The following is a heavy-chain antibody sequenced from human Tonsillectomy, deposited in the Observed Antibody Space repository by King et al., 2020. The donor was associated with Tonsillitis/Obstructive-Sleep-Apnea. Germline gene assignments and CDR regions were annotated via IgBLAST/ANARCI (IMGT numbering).Heavy chain of an antibody. D-gene: IGHD2-15*01. Sequence: VQLVESGGGVVQPGRSLRLSCAASGFTFSSYCMHWVRQAPGKGLEWVAVIWYDGCNQYYADSVKGRFIISRDNSKNTLYLQMNSLRAEDTAVYYCARGPQGSGGSCSVNYWGQGTLVTVSS. V-gene: IGHV3-33*01. CDR2: IWYDGCNQ. J-gene: IGHJ4*02. CDR1: GFTFSSYC. CDR3: ARGPQGSGGSCSVNY.